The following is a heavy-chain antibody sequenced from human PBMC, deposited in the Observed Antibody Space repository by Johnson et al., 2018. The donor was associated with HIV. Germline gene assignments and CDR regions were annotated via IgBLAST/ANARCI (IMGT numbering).Heavy chain of an antibody. D-gene: IGHD6-19*01. CDR2: IKQDGSKK. J-gene: IGHJ3*02. V-gene: IGHV3-7*01. CDR3: AGCIRVADPTNAFDI. Sequence: VQLVESGGGLVQPGGSLRLSCAASGFTFSSYWMSWVRQAPGKGLEWVANIKQDGSKKYYVDSVKGRFTISRDNSKNTLFLQMNSLRAEDTAVYYCAGCIRVADPTNAFDIWGQGTMVTVSS. CDR1: GFTFSSYW.